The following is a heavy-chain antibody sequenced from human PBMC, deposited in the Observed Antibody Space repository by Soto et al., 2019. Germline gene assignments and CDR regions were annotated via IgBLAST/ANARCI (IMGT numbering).Heavy chain of an antibody. Sequence: EVQVVESGGGLIQPGGSLRLSCVVSGFTVSSSNYMSWVRQAPGKGLEWVSVIYPGDTTFYADSVKGRFTISRDNSKNTLYLQMNSLRAEDTAVYHCHGYGYWGQGTLVTVSS. CDR3: HGYGY. V-gene: IGHV3-53*01. CDR1: GFTVSSSNY. D-gene: IGHD5-12*01. CDR2: IYPGDTT. J-gene: IGHJ4*02.